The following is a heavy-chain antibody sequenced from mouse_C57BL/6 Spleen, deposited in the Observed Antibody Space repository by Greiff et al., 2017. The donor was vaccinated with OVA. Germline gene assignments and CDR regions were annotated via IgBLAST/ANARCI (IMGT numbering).Heavy chain of an antibody. J-gene: IGHJ1*03. D-gene: IGHD1-1*01. V-gene: IGHV1-7*01. Sequence: VQLQQSGAELAKPGASVKLSCKASGYTFTSYWLHWVKQRPGQGLEWIGYINPSSGYTKYNQKFKDKAKLTADKSSSTAYMQLSSLTYEDSAVYYCARSYTTGGYFDVWGTGTTVTVSS. CDR3: ARSYTTGGYFDV. CDR2: INPSSGYT. CDR1: GYTFTSYW.